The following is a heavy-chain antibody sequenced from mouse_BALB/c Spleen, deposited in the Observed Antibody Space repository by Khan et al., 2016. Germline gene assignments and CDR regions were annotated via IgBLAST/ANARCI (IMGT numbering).Heavy chain of an antibody. D-gene: IGHD2-2*01. J-gene: IGHJ3*01. Sequence: QVQLQQSGAELVRPGSSVKISCKASAYAFSSYWMNWVKQRPGQGLEWIGQIYPGDGDTNYNGKFKGKATLTADKSSSTAYMQLSSLTSEDSAVYFCAREGYGYDTFAYWGQGTLVTVSA. CDR3: AREGYGYDTFAY. CDR1: AYAFSSYW. CDR2: IYPGDGDT. V-gene: IGHV1-80*01.